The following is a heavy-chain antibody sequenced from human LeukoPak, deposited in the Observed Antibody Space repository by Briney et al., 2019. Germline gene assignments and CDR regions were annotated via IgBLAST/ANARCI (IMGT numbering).Heavy chain of an antibody. CDR3: ARALRTTIFGVVIPSPFYYYYMDV. CDR2: IFTDGSSP. D-gene: IGHD3-3*01. V-gene: IGHV3-74*01. J-gene: IGHJ6*03. CDR1: GFTFSGYW. Sequence: GGSLRFSCAASGFTFSGYWMHWVRQAPGKGLAWVSRIFTDGSSPTYADSVEGRFTISRDNAKNTLYLQMNSLRAEDTAVYYCARALRTTIFGVVIPSPFYYYYMDVWGKGTTVTVSS.